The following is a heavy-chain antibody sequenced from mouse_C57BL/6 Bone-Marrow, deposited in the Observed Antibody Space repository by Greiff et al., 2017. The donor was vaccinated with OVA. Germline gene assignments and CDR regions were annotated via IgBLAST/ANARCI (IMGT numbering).Heavy chain of an antibody. V-gene: IGHV14-4*01. Sequence: EVQLQESGAELVRPGASVKLSCTASGFNIKGDYMHWVKQRPEQGLEWIGWIDPENGDTEYASKFQGKATITADTSSNTAYLQLSSLTSEDTAVYYCTTSLWLRRAWFAYWGQGTLVTVSA. D-gene: IGHD2-2*01. CDR2: IDPENGDT. J-gene: IGHJ3*01. CDR3: TTSLWLRRAWFAY. CDR1: GFNIKGDY.